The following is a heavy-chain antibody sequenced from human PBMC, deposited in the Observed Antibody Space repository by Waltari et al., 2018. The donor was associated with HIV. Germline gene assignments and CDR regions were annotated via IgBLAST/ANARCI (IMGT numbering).Heavy chain of an antibody. J-gene: IGHJ4*02. CDR1: GDSISSSSYY. CDR2: IYNSGGN. V-gene: IGHV4-39*07. CDR3: ARGLGGMAAPFDY. D-gene: IGHD3-9*01. Sequence: QLQLQESGPGLVKPSETLSLTCTVSGDSISSSSYYWAWIRQPPGKGLEWIGSIYNSGGNYSNPSLKSRIIMSVDTSRNQFSLRMNAVTAADTAVYFCARGLGGMAAPFDYWGQGTLVTVSS.